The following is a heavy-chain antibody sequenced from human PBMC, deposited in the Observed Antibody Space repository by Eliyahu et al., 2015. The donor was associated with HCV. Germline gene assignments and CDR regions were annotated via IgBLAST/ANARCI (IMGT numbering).Heavy chain of an antibody. CDR3: ASGRYYGSSPYYLDY. V-gene: IGHV4-4*07. D-gene: IGHD3-22*01. CDR2: IYTSGGT. CDR1: GGSISSYY. Sequence: QVLLQESGPGLVKPSETLSLNCIVSGGSISSYYWNWTRQPAGKGLXWIGRIYTSGGTNYNPSLKSRVTMSVDTSKNQFSLSLTSVTAADSAVYYCASGRYYGSSPYYLDYWGQGALVTVSS. J-gene: IGHJ4*02.